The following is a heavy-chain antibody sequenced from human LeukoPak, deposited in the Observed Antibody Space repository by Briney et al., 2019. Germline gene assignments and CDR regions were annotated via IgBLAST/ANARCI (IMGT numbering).Heavy chain of an antibody. V-gene: IGHV4-4*07. Sequence: SETLSLTCTVSGVSINDYYWTWMRQPAGKRLEWIGQIYSSEGPKYNPSLESRATMSVDTSKKQFSLQLTFVTVADTGVYYCARRAGSTAWSFDSWGQGTQVTVSS. J-gene: IGHJ4*02. CDR2: IYSSEGP. D-gene: IGHD2-21*02. CDR3: ARRAGSTAWSFDS. CDR1: GVSINDYY.